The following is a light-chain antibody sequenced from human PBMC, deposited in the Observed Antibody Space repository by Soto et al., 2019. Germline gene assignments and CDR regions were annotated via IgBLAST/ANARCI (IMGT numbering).Light chain of an antibody. V-gene: IGKV3-11*01. CDR1: QTVSSS. CDR2: EVS. CDR3: QQHINWPLT. J-gene: IGKJ4*01. Sequence: EIVLTQSPATLPLSPGERATLSCRASQTVSSSLAWYQQKPGQAPRLLIYEVSNRATGIPARFSGSGSGADFTLTINSLEPGDFALYYCQQHINWPLTFGGGTKVDIK.